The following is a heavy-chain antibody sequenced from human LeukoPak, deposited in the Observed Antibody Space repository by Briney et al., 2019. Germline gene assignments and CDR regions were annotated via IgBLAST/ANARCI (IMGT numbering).Heavy chain of an antibody. Sequence: GGSLRLSCAASGFTFSNYEMNWVRQAPGKGLEWVSYISSSGTTIYYAERRFTISRDNAKNSLYLLMNSLRAEDTAIYYCARGYCSGGGCYGGDYWGQGTLVTVSS. J-gene: IGHJ4*02. CDR3: ARGYCSGGGCYGGDY. D-gene: IGHD2-15*01. V-gene: IGHV3-48*03. CDR2: ISSSGTTI. CDR1: GFTFSNYE.